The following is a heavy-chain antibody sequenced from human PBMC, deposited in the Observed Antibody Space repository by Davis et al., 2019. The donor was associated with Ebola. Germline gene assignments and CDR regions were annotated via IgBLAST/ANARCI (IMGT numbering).Heavy chain of an antibody. V-gene: IGHV3-73*01. CDR3: AREIMATIIY. Sequence: GESLKISCAASGFTFSGSAMHWVRQASGKGLEWVGRIRSKANSYATAYAASVKGRFTISRDDSKNTAYLQMNSLKTEDTAVYYCAREIMATIIYWGQGTLVTVSS. D-gene: IGHD5-12*01. J-gene: IGHJ4*02. CDR2: IRSKANSYAT. CDR1: GFTFSGSA.